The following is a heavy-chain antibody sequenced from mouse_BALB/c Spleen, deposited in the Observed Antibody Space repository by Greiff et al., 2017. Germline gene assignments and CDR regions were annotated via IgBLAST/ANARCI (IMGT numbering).Heavy chain of an antibody. CDR2: ISNGGGST. J-gene: IGHJ2*01. CDR3: ARGGYLDY. CDR1: GFTFSSYT. V-gene: IGHV5-12-2*01. Sequence: VQLKESGGGLVQPGGSLKLSCAASGFTFSSYTMSWVRQTPEKRLEWVAYISNGGGSTYYPDTVKGRFTISRDNAKNTLYLQMTSLRSEDTAMYYCARGGYLDYWGQGTTLTVSS.